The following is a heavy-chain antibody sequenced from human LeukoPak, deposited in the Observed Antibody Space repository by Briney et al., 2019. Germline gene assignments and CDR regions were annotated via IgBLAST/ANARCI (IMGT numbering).Heavy chain of an antibody. CDR1: GYTFTSYY. V-gene: IGHV1-46*01. J-gene: IGHJ4*02. CDR2: INPSGGST. Sequence: ASVKVSCKASGYTFTSYYMHWVRQAPGQGLEWMGIINPSGGSTSYAQKFQGRVTMTRDMSTSTVYMELSSLRSEDTAVYYCARGGSPNRGGDCFTFDYWGQGTLVTVYS. CDR3: ARGGSPNRGGDCFTFDY. D-gene: IGHD2-21*02.